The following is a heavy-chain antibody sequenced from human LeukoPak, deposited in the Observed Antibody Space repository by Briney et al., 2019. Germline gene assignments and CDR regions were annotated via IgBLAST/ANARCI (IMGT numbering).Heavy chain of an antibody. D-gene: IGHD1-1*01. CDR2: IYYSGRT. J-gene: IGHJ4*02. Sequence: SETLSLTCTVSGGSISSSSDFWGWIRQPPGKGLEWIGSIYYSGRTYNNPSLKSRVTISVDTSKNQFSLKLSSVTAADTAVYCCARHRWDGTFNFDYWGQGTLVPVSS. V-gene: IGHV4-39*01. CDR1: GGSISSSSDF. CDR3: ARHRWDGTFNFDY.